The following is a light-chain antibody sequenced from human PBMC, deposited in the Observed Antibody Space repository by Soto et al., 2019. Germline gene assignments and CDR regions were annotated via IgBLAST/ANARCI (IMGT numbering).Light chain of an antibody. V-gene: IGKV1-27*01. J-gene: IGKJ1*01. Sequence: DIQMTQSPCSLSASVGDRVTITCRTSQGISNYLAWYQQKPGKVPQLLIDSASVLQSGVPSRFSGSGSETDFPLTISSLQPEDVATYYCQKYNSALWTFGQGTKVEIK. CDR1: QGISNY. CDR3: QKYNSALWT. CDR2: SAS.